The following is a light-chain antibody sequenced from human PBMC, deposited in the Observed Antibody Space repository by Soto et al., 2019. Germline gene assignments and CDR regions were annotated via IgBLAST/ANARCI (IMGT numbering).Light chain of an antibody. CDR1: SSDVGSYNL. CDR3: CSYAGSSTYV. Sequence: QSVLTQPASVSGSPGQSITISCTGTSSDVGSYNLVSWYQQHPGRAPKLMIYEDSKRPSGVSNRFSGSKSGNTASLTISGLQAEDEADYYCCSYAGSSTYVFGTADQGHRP. J-gene: IGLJ1*01. V-gene: IGLV2-23*01. CDR2: EDS.